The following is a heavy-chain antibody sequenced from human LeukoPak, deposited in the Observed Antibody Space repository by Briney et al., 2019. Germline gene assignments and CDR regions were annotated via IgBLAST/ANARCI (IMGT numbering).Heavy chain of an antibody. CDR2: IYHSGST. CDR1: GYSISSGYY. CDR3: ARGVYDILTGYDYYMDV. Sequence: SETLSLTCTVSGYSISSGYYWGWIRQPPGKGLEWIGSIYHSGSTYYNPSLKSRVTISVDTSKNQFSLKLSSVTAADTAVYYCARGVYDILTGYDYYMDVWGKGTTVTISS. D-gene: IGHD3-9*01. J-gene: IGHJ6*03. V-gene: IGHV4-38-2*02.